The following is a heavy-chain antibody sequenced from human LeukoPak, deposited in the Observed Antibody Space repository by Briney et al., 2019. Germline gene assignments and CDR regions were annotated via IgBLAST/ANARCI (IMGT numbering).Heavy chain of an antibody. CDR2: INHSGST. Sequence: SETLSLTCAVYGGSFSGYYWSWIRQPPGKGLEWIGEINHSGSTNYNPSLKSRVTISVDTSKNQFSLKLSSVTAADTAVYYCAREDYDDSGAWYFDLWGRGTLVTVSS. D-gene: IGHD3-3*01. CDR1: GGSFSGYY. J-gene: IGHJ2*01. V-gene: IGHV4-34*01. CDR3: AREDYDDSGAWYFDL.